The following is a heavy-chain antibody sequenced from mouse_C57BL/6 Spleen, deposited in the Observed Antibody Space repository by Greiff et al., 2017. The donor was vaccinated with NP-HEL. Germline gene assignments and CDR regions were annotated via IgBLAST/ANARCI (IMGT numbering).Heavy chain of an antibody. D-gene: IGHD2-4*01. CDR3: AKHEDYGEGAWFAY. V-gene: IGHV2-9*01. CDR1: GFSLTSYG. CDR2: IWGGGST. J-gene: IGHJ3*01. Sequence: VQGVESGPGLVAPSQSLSITCTVSGFSLTSYGVDWVRQPPGKGLEWLGVIWGGGSTNYNSALMSSLSISKDNAKSQVFVKMNSLQTDDTAMYYCAKHEDYGEGAWFAYWGQGALVTVSA.